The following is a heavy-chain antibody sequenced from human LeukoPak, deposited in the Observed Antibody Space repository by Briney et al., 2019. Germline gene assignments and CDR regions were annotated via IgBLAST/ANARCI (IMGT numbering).Heavy chain of an antibody. Sequence: GGSLRLSCAASGFTFSSYAMSSVRQAPGKGLEWVSAISGSGGSTYYADSVKGRFTISRDNSKNTLYLQMNSLRAEDTAVYYCAKGGCSSTSCYRGSPFDYWGQGTLVTVSS. CDR1: GFTFSSYA. CDR2: ISGSGGST. D-gene: IGHD2-2*01. J-gene: IGHJ4*02. V-gene: IGHV3-23*01. CDR3: AKGGCSSTSCYRGSPFDY.